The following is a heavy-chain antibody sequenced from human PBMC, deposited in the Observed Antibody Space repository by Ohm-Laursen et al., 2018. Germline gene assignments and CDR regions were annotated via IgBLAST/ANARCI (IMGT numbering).Heavy chain of an antibody. CDR1: GFTFDDYA. D-gene: IGHD1-14*01. CDR2: ISWKSDNI. V-gene: IGHV3-9*01. CDR3: VRDPGTNRHDWYFDL. J-gene: IGHJ2*01. Sequence: SLRLTCSASGFTFDDYAMHWVRQSPGKGLEWVSGISWKSDNIGYADSVKGRFTISRDNANKMVYLQMNSLRAEDAALYYCVRDPGTNRHDWYFDLWGRGTLLTVSS.